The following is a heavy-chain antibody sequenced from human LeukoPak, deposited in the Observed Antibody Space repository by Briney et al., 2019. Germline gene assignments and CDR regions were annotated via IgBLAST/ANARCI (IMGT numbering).Heavy chain of an antibody. V-gene: IGHV4-61*02. CDR1: GGSISRGSYY. CDR2: IYNSGST. CDR3: ARQTFGVLYFDS. Sequence: PSETLSLTCSVSGGSISRGSYYWNWIRQPAGKGLEWMGRIYNSGSTNYNPSLKSRVTISTDMSKNQFPLKLTSVTAADTAVYYCARQTFGVLYFDSWGQGTLAIVSS. D-gene: IGHD3-10*01. J-gene: IGHJ4*02.